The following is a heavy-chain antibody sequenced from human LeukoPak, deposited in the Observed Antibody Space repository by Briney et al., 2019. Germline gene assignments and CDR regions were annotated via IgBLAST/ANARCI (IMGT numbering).Heavy chain of an antibody. CDR1: GGSISSYY. D-gene: IGHD3-10*01. CDR3: VRGPPYYYGSGYYYYMDV. J-gene: IGHJ6*03. CDR2: IYTSGST. Sequence: PSETLSLTCTVSGGSISSYYWSWIRQPAGKGLEWIGRIYTSGSTNYNPSLKSRVTISVDKSKNQFSLKLSSVTAADTAVYYCVRGPPYYYGSGYYYYMDVWGKGTTVTVSS. V-gene: IGHV4-4*07.